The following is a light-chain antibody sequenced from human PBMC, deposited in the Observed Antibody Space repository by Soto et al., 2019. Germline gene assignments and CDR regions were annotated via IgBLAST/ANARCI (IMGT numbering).Light chain of an antibody. J-gene: IGKJ1*01. CDR1: PSVSGSN. V-gene: IGKV3-20*01. Sequence: SKSLGTVSLYPEERATLSCRASPSVSGSNLAWYQQKPGQAPRLVIYGASSRATGIPDRFRGSGSGTDFSFSITRLGPQDFAVYYGQQYRSFGQGAKVDIK. CDR3: QQYRS. CDR2: GAS.